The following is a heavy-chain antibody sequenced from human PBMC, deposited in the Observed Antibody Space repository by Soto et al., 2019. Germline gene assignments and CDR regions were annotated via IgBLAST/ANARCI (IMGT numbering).Heavy chain of an antibody. J-gene: IGHJ5*02. CDR3: ARESRFLEWLSLNWFDP. CDR2: ISSSSSTI. CDR1: GFSFSSYS. D-gene: IGHD3-3*01. V-gene: IGHV3-48*02. Sequence: EVQLVESGGGLVQPGGSLRLSCAASGFSFSSYSMNWVRQAPGKGLDWVSYISSSSSTIYYADSVKGRFTISRDNAKNSLYLQMNSLSDEDTAVYYCARESRFLEWLSLNWFDPWGQGTLVTVSS.